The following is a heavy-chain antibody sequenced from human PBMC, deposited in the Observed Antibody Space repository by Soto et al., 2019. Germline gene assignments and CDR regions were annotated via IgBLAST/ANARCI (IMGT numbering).Heavy chain of an antibody. CDR2: INPNSGGT. V-gene: IGHV1-2*02. Sequence: QVQLVQSGAEVKKPGASVKVSCKASGYTFTGYYMHWVRQAPGQGLEWMGWINPNSGGTNYAQKFQGRVTITADESTSTAYMELSSLRSDDTAVYYCARVYCSGGSCYLVEWGQGTLVTVSS. CDR1: GYTFTGYY. J-gene: IGHJ4*02. CDR3: ARVYCSGGSCYLVE. D-gene: IGHD2-15*01.